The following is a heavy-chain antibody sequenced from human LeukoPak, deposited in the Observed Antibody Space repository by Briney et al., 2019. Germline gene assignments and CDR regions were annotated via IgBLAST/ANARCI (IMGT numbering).Heavy chain of an antibody. D-gene: IGHD2-15*01. CDR2: ISSSADST. J-gene: IGHJ4*02. Sequence: GGSLRFSCAASGFTFSSYVMSWVRQAPGKGLEWVSDISSSADSTHYADSVKGRFTTSRDNSKNTLFLQMNSLRAEDTAVYYCAKRAVGAAYYFDYWGQGTLVTVSS. V-gene: IGHV3-23*01. CDR3: AKRAVGAAYYFDY. CDR1: GFTFSSYV.